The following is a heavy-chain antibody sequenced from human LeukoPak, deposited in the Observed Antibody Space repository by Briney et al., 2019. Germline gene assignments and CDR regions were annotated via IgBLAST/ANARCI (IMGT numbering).Heavy chain of an antibody. J-gene: IGHJ5*02. CDR3: VRPVSSSWSRWFDP. D-gene: IGHD6-13*01. V-gene: IGHV4-34*01. CDR1: GGSFSDYY. Sequence: SETLSLTCAVYGGSFSDYYWSWIRQPPGKGLEWIGEINHSGSSTYNPSLKGRVTISVDTSKNQFSLKLTSVTAADTAVYYCVRPVSSSWSRWFDPWGQGILVTVSS. CDR2: INHSGSS.